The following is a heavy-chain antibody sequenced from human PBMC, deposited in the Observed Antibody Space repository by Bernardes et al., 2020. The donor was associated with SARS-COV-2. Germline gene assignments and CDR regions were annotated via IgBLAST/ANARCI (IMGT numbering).Heavy chain of an antibody. CDR3: AKDFTGTYDY. CDR2: INEDGSRI. Sequence: GGSLRLSCAASGFTLSTYCMHWVRQAPGKGLVWVARINEDGSRIDYADSVRGRVTISRDSAKNTLYLQMNSLGAEDTALYYCAKDFTGTYDYWGQGTLVTVSS. CDR1: GFTLSTYC. V-gene: IGHV3-74*01. D-gene: IGHD1-7*01. J-gene: IGHJ4*02.